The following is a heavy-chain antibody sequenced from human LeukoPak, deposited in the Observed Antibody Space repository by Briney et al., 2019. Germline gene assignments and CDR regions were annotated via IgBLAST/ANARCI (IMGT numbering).Heavy chain of an antibody. CDR1: GFTFDDYA. CDR2: ISWNSGSI. D-gene: IGHD5-18*01. V-gene: IGHV3-9*01. Sequence: GRSLRLSCAASGFTFDDYAMHWVRQAPGKGLEWVSGISWNSGSIGYADSVKGRFTISRDNAKNSLYLQMNSLRAEDTALYYCAKEVGVGYGYNWFDPWGQGTLVTVSS. CDR3: AKEVGVGYGYNWFDP. J-gene: IGHJ5*02.